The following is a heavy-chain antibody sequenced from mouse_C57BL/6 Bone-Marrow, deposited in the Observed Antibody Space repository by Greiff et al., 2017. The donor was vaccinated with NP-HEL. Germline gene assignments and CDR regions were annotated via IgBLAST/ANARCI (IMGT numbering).Heavy chain of an antibody. CDR2: ISSGSSTI. V-gene: IGHV5-17*01. Sequence: EVHLVESGGGLVKPGGSLKLSCAASGFTFSDYGMYWVRQAPEKGLEWVAYISSGSSTIYYADTVKGRFTISRDNAKNTLFLQMTSLRSEDTAMYYCARRYRGLYYYAMDYWGQGTSVTVSS. CDR1: GFTFSDYG. D-gene: IGHD2-12*01. J-gene: IGHJ4*01. CDR3: ARRYRGLYYYAMDY.